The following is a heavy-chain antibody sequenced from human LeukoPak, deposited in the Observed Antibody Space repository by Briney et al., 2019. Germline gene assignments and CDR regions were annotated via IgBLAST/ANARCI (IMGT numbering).Heavy chain of an antibody. CDR2: IYSGGNT. CDR3: ARMNYYGMDV. Sequence: GGSLRLSCSASGITVSSNYMSWVRQAPGKGPEWVSIIYSGGNTYYAESVKGRFTISRDNSKNTLYPQMNSLRVEDTAVYYCARMNYYGMDVWGQGTTVTVSS. J-gene: IGHJ6*02. CDR1: GITVSSNY. V-gene: IGHV3-53*01.